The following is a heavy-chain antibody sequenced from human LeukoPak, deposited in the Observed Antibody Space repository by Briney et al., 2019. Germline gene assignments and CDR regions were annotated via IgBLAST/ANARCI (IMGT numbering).Heavy chain of an antibody. V-gene: IGHV4-34*01. Sequence: TSETLSLTCAVYGGSFSGYYWSWIRQPPGKGLEWIGEINHSGSTNYNPSLKSRVTMSVDTSKNQFSLKLSSVTAADTAVYYCARQRSAAVAGSFDYWGQGTLVTVSS. D-gene: IGHD6-19*01. CDR1: GGSFSGYY. J-gene: IGHJ4*02. CDR2: INHSGST. CDR3: ARQRSAAVAGSFDY.